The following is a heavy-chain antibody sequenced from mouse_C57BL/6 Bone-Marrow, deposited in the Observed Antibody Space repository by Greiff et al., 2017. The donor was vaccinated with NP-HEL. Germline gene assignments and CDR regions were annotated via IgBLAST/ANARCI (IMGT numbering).Heavy chain of an antibody. J-gene: IGHJ4*01. D-gene: IGHD2-5*01. V-gene: IGHV1-9*01. CDR3: ARSPYSNYEDYYAMDY. Sequence: QVQLQQSGAELMKPGASVKLSCKATGYTFTGYWIEWVKQRPGHGLEWIGEILPGSGSTNYNEKFKGKATFTADTSSNTAYMQLSSLTTEDSAIYYCARSPYSNYEDYYAMDYWGQGTSVTVSS. CDR1: GYTFTGYW. CDR2: ILPGSGST.